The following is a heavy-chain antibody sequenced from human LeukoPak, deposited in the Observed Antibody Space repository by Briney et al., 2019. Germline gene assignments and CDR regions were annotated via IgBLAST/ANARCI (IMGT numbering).Heavy chain of an antibody. CDR1: GYTFTSYA. CDR2: INAGNGNT. Sequence: ASVKVSCKASGYTFTSYAMHWVRQAPGQRLEWMGWINAGNGNTKYSQKFQGRVTITRDTSASTAHMELSSLRSEDTAVYYCARDAVPHIAAAGTPDYWGQGTLVTVSS. CDR3: ARDAVPHIAAAGTPDY. J-gene: IGHJ4*02. V-gene: IGHV1-3*01. D-gene: IGHD6-13*01.